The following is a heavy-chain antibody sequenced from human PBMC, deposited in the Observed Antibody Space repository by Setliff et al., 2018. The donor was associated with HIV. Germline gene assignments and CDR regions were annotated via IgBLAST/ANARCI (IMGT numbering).Heavy chain of an antibody. D-gene: IGHD2-8*01. CDR2: ISSSGSTI. CDR3: AAGRRCSNGACYPFDY. V-gene: IGHV3-48*03. Sequence: GGSLRLSCAASGFTFSSYEMNWVRQAPGKGLEWLSYISSSGSTIYYADSVKGRFTVSRDNSKNTLFLQMSSLRAEDTAVYYCAAGRRCSNGACYPFDYWGQGTMVTVSS. J-gene: IGHJ4*03. CDR1: GFTFSSYE.